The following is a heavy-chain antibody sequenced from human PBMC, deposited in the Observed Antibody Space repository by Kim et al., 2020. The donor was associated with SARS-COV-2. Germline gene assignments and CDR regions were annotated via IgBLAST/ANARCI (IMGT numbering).Heavy chain of an antibody. V-gene: IGHV4-4*07. CDR1: GGSISSYY. D-gene: IGHD3-22*01. J-gene: IGHJ5*02. Sequence: SETLSLTCTVSGGSISSYYWSWIRQPAGKGLEWIGRIYTSGSTNYNPSLKSRVTMSVDTYKNQLSLKLSSVTAADTAVYYCAGDNIFSYYYDSSGYEWFDPWGRGTLVTVSS. CDR2: IYTSGST. CDR3: AGDNIFSYYYDSSGYEWFDP.